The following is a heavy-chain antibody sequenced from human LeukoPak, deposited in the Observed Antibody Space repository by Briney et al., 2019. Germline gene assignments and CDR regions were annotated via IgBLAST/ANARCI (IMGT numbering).Heavy chain of an antibody. CDR1: GYTFTSYG. J-gene: IGHJ6*02. CDR2: ISAYNGNT. CDR3: ARDGDIVVVVAATRHYYYYGMDV. D-gene: IGHD2-15*01. V-gene: IGHV1-18*01. Sequence: GASVKVSCKASGYTFTSYGIGWVRQAPGQGLEWMGWISAYNGNTNYAQKLQGRVTMTTDTSTSTAYMELRSLRSDDAAVYYCARDGDIVVVVAATRHYYYYGMDVWGQGTTVTVSS.